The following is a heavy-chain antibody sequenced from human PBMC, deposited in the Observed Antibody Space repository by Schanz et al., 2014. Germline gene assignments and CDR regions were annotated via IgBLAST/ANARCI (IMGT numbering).Heavy chain of an antibody. J-gene: IGHJ4*02. CDR3: AKHVRSLTGNDY. Sequence: VQLVESGGGVVRPGGSLRLSCAGSGFTFSNYAIHWVRQAPGKGLEWVSAISGSGGSTVYADSVKGRFTISRDNSKNTLYLQVNSLRAEDTAVYYCAKHVRSLTGNDYWGQGTLVTVSS. CDR1: GFTFSNYA. CDR2: ISGSGGST. V-gene: IGHV3-23*04. D-gene: IGHD3-9*01.